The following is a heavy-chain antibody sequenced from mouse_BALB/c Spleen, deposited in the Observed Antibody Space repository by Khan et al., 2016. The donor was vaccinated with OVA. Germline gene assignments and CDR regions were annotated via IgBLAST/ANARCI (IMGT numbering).Heavy chain of an antibody. Sequence: QMQLEESGAELARPGTSVKMSCKASGYTFTSYTIHWIKKRPGQGLEWIGYINPSNGYTNYNQKFKDKATLTTDKSSTTAYLRLSSLTSDDSAVYNCVRDGAYHRNDGWFAYWGQGTLVTVSA. CDR2: INPSNGYT. CDR3: VRDGAYHRNDGWFAY. V-gene: IGHV1-4*01. J-gene: IGHJ3*01. D-gene: IGHD2-14*01. CDR1: GYTFTSYT.